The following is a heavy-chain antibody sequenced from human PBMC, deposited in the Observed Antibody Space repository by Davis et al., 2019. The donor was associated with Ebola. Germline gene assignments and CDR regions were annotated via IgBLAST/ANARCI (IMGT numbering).Heavy chain of an antibody. CDR3: ARGGYGDYVVYYYGMDV. J-gene: IGHJ6*02. D-gene: IGHD4-17*01. CDR1: GYTFTSYY. Sequence: ASVKVSCKASGYTFTSYYMHWVRQAPGQGLEWMGIINPSGGSTSYAQKFQGRVTMTRDTSTSTVYMELSSLRSEDTAVYYCARGGYGDYVVYYYGMDVWGQGTTVTVSS. CDR2: INPSGGST. V-gene: IGHV1-46*01.